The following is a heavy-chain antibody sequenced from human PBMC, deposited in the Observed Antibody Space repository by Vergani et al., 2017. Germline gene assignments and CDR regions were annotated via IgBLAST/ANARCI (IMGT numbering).Heavy chain of an antibody. V-gene: IGHV4-59*01. CDR2: IYLGETT. CDR3: ARGPSVVQGHYIYYYSYFMDV. Sequence: QVHLQEAGPGLVKPAETLSLTCTVSGDSMNNYYWNWIRQTPGKGLEWFVYIYLGETTTYYPSLESRVSLSAETSKSQFSLQLTSVTAADTAVYYCARGPSVVQGHYIYYYSYFMDVWGKGTTVTVSS. J-gene: IGHJ6*03. D-gene: IGHD3-22*01. CDR1: GDSMNNYY.